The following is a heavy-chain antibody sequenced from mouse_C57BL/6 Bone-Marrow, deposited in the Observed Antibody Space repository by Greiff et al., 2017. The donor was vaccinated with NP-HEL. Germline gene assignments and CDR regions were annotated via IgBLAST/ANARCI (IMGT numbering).Heavy chain of an antibody. Sequence: EVQLQQSVAELVRPGASVKLSCTASGFNITNTYMHWVKQRPEQGLEWIGRIDPANGNTKYAPKFQGKATITADTSSHTAYLQLSSLTSEDTAIYYCASPFITTVVATFFYYAMDYWGQGTSVTVSS. V-gene: IGHV14-3*01. J-gene: IGHJ4*01. CDR1: GFNITNTY. CDR2: IDPANGNT. CDR3: ASPFITTVVATFFYYAMDY. D-gene: IGHD1-1*01.